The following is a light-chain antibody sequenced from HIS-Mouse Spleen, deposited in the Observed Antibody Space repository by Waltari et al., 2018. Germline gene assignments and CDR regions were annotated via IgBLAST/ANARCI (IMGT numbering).Light chain of an antibody. V-gene: IGKV1-5*03. J-gene: IGKJ1*01. Sequence: DIQMTQSPSTLSASVGDRVTITRRASQSISSWLAWYQQKPWKAPKLLIVKASSLESGVPSRFGGSGSGTEYTLTNSSLQPGDIATYYCQQYNSYSWTFGQGTKVEIK. CDR3: QQYNSYSWT. CDR2: KAS. CDR1: QSISSW.